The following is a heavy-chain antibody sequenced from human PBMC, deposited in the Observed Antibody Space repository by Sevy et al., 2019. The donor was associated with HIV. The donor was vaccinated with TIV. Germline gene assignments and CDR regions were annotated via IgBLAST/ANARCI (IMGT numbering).Heavy chain of an antibody. CDR1: GFTFNAYS. J-gene: IGHJ4*02. CDR3: ASFSGSY. D-gene: IGHD1-26*01. V-gene: IGHV3-21*01. CDR2: ISSSGDHI. Sequence: GGSLRLSCAASGFTFNAYSMNWVRQAPGKGLEWVSSISSSGDHIYYADSVKGRFTVSRDNAKNSLYLQIKSLRVEDTAVYYCASFSGSYWGQGTLVTVSS.